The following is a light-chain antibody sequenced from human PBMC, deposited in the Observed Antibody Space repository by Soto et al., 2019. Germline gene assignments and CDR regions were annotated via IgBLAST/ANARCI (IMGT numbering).Light chain of an antibody. V-gene: IGLV1-40*01. CDR2: DSN. CDR3: QSYDSSLSGSTV. CDR1: SSNIGAGYD. Sequence: QSVLTQPPSVSGAPGQRVTIYCTGSSSNIGAGYDVHWYQQLPGTAPKLLIYDSNNRPSGVPDRVSGSKSGTSASLAITGLQAEDEADYYCQSYDSSLSGSTVFGTGTKLTVL. J-gene: IGLJ1*01.